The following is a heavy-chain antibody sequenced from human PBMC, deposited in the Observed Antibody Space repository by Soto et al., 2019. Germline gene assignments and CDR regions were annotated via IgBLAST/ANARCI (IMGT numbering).Heavy chain of an antibody. CDR3: ASARSSSSGGCFDY. Sequence: ASVKVSCKASGYTFTSYDMNWVRQATGQGLEWMGWMNPNSGNTGYAQKFQGRVTMTRNTSISTAYMELSSLRSEDTAVYYCASARSSSSGGCFDYWGQGTLVAVSS. CDR2: MNPNSGNT. J-gene: IGHJ4*02. V-gene: IGHV1-8*01. D-gene: IGHD6-6*01. CDR1: GYTFTSYD.